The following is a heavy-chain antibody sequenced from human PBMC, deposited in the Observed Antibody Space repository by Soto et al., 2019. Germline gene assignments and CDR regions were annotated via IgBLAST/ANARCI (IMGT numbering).Heavy chain of an antibody. J-gene: IGHJ6*02. D-gene: IGHD5-18*01. CDR2: ISWNSGSI. Sequence: SLKLFCAAAGFTLDDYAMHWVRQAPGKGLEWVSGISWNSGSIGYADSVKGRFTISRDNAKNSLYLQMNSLRAEDTALYYCAKDMDTAFGGMDVWGQGNTVTVSS. CDR3: AKDMDTAFGGMDV. CDR1: GFTLDDYA. V-gene: IGHV3-9*01.